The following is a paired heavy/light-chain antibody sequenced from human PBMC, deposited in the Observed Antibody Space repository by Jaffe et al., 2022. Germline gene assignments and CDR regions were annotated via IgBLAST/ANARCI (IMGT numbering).Heavy chain of an antibody. Sequence: QVTLRESGPALVKPTQTLTLTCTFSGFSLSTSGMCVSWVRQPPGKALEWLALIDWDDDKYYSTSLKTRLTISKDTSKNQVVLTMTNMDPVDTATYYCARTSYYDILTGYYKPFTFDYWGQGTLVTVSS. CDR2: IDWDDDK. CDR1: GFSLSTSGMC. V-gene: IGHV2-70*20. D-gene: IGHD3-9*01. J-gene: IGHJ4*02. CDR3: ARTSYYDILTGYYKPFTFDY.
Light chain of an antibody. CDR1: QSVSSSY. CDR3: QQYGSSPPSIT. J-gene: IGKJ5*01. CDR2: GAS. Sequence: EIVLTQSPGTLSLSPGERATLSCRASQSVSSSYLAWYQQKPGQAPRLLIYGASSRATGIPDRFSGSGSGTDFTLTISRLEPEDFAVYYCQQYGSSPPSITFGQGTRLEIK. V-gene: IGKV3-20*01.